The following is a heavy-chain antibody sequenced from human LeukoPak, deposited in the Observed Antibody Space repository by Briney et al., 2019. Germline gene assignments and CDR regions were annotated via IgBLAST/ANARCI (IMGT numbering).Heavy chain of an antibody. D-gene: IGHD1-26*01. Sequence: AGGSLRLSCAASGFSFSSYSMNWVRQAPGKGLEWVSSISNTYNHIYYADSVKGRFTISRDNAKNSVFLQMNSLRAEDTAVYYCARDLSGWDQYYFDYWGQGTLVTVSS. J-gene: IGHJ4*02. CDR2: ISNTYNHI. CDR1: GFSFSSYS. V-gene: IGHV3-21*01. CDR3: ARDLSGWDQYYFDY.